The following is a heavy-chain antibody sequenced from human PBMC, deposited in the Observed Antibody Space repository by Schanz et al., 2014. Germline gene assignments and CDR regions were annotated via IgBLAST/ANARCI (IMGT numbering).Heavy chain of an antibody. CDR1: GFTFSSYA. CDR2: ISGRDGST. V-gene: IGHV3-23*01. D-gene: IGHD1-26*01. J-gene: IGHJ2*01. CDR3: ARNRGSGGQNWYFDL. Sequence: EVQLLESGGGLVQPGGSLRLSCAASGFTFSSYAMTWVRQAPGMGLEWVSAISGRDGSTYYADSVRGRFTISRDNAKNSLYLQMNGLRADDTAVYYCARNRGSGGQNWYFDLWGRGTLVTVSS.